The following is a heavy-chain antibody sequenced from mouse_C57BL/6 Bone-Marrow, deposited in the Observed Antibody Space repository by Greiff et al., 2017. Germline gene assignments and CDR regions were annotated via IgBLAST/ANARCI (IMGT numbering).Heavy chain of an antibody. Sequence: DVKLVESGGGLVQPKGSLKISGAASGFSFNTYAMNGVRRAQGKGWEWVARLRSKSNNYATNYADSVKDRFTISRDDSESMLYLQMNNLKTEDTAMYCCVSGTYGAYWGQGTLVTVSA. CDR1: GFSFNTYA. J-gene: IGHJ3*01. CDR3: VSGTYGAY. D-gene: IGHD1-1*01. V-gene: IGHV10-1*01. CDR2: LRSKSNNYAT.